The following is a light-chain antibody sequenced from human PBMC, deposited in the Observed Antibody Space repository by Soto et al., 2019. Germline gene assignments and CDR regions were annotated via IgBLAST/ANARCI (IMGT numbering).Light chain of an antibody. CDR1: SSDVGGYNY. CDR2: EVS. J-gene: IGLJ1*01. Sequence: QSVLTQPASVSGSPGQSITISCTGTSSDVGGYNYVSWYQQHPGKAPKLMIYEVSNRPSGVSNRFSGSKSGNTASLTISGLQAEDEADYYCSSYTSSSTPLYVFGTGTTVTVL. CDR3: SSYTSSSTPLYV. V-gene: IGLV2-14*01.